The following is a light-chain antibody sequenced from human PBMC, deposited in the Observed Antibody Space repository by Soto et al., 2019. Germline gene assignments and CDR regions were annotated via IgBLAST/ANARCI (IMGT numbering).Light chain of an antibody. V-gene: IGKV3-11*01. CDR2: DAS. CDR1: QSIRSY. Sequence: EIVLTQSQATLSLSPVERATLSCRSSQSIRSYLAWYQHKPGQAPRLLIYDASNRATDIPARFSGSGSGKDFTLTISSLEPEDFAVYSCQQRSDWPLTFGGGTMVEFK. J-gene: IGKJ4*01. CDR3: QQRSDWPLT.